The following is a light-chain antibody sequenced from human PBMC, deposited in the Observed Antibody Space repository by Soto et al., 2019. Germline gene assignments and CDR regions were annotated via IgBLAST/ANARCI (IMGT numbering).Light chain of an antibody. J-gene: IGLJ2*01. Sequence: QSALTQPASVSGSPGQSITISCTGTSSDVGGYNYVSWYQQHPGKAPKLMIYDVTNRPSGVYNLFSGSKSGNTASLTISGLQAEDEADYYCSSYTSSHTLAFGGGTQLTV. CDR2: DVT. CDR1: SSDVGGYNY. CDR3: SSYTSSHTLA. V-gene: IGLV2-14*01.